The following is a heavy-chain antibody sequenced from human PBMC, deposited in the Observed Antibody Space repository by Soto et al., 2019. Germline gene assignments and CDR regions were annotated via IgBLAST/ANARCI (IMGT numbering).Heavy chain of an antibody. J-gene: IGHJ4*02. CDR2: IKSTTNGATT. CDR3: TTSFSY. D-gene: IGHD3-16*02. CDR1: GFTFSNTW. Sequence: GSLRLSCAASGFTFSNTWMNWVRQAPGKGLEWVARIKSTTNGATTDYAAPVKGRFTISRDDSKNTLHLQMNSLKAEDTAVYYCTTSFSYWGQGTLVTVSS. V-gene: IGHV3-15*07.